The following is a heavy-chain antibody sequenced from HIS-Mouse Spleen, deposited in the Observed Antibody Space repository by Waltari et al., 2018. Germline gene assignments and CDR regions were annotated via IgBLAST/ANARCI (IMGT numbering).Heavy chain of an antibody. Sequence: QVQLQQWGAGLLKPSETLSLTCAVYGGSFSGYYGSWIRQPPGKGLEWIGEINHSGSTNYNPSLKSRVTISVDTSKNQFSLKLSSVTAADTAVYYCARTKFGDYWGQGTLVTVSS. CDR3: ARTKFGDY. J-gene: IGHJ4*02. CDR2: INHSGST. CDR1: GGSFSGYY. D-gene: IGHD3-10*01. V-gene: IGHV4-34*01.